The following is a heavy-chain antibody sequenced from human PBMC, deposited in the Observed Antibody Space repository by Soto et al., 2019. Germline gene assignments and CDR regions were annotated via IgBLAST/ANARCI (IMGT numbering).Heavy chain of an antibody. CDR3: PGDAARESSARGGADP. Sequence: GGSLRLSCAASGFPFRSFTMNWVRQAPGKGLEWVSTISSNSAYIYYTDALRGRFTISRDNAKNSLHLPMNSLRAEGTAVYYWPGDAARESSARGGADPWGPRTLVRVSS. CDR1: GFPFRSFT. J-gene: IGHJ5*02. CDR2: ISSNSAYI. V-gene: IGHV3-21*01. D-gene: IGHD3-10*01.